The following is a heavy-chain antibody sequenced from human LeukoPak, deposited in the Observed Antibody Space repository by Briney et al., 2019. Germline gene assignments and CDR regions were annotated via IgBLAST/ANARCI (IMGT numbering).Heavy chain of an antibody. CDR1: GYTFTSYY. CDR3: ARAPLWFGELLNWHFDL. J-gene: IGHJ2*01. D-gene: IGHD3-10*01. Sequence: GASVKVSCKASGYTFTSYYMHWVRQAPGQGLEWMGIINPSGGSTNYAQKFQGRVTMTRDMSTSTVYMELSSLRSEDTAVFYCARAPLWFGELLNWHFDLWGRGTLVTVSS. CDR2: INPSGGST. V-gene: IGHV1-46*01.